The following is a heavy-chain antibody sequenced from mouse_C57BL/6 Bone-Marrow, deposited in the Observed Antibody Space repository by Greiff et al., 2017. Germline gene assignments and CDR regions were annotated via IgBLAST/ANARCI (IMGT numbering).Heavy chain of an antibody. Sequence: EVKLVESGGGLVQPGGSLKLSCAASGFTFSDYYMYWVRQTPEKRLEWVAYISNGGGSTYYPDTVKGRFTISRDNAKNTLYLQMSRLKSEDTAMYYCARRVYSNVNYYAMDYWGQGTSVTVSS. J-gene: IGHJ4*01. D-gene: IGHD2-5*01. CDR1: GFTFSDYY. CDR2: ISNGGGST. CDR3: ARRVYSNVNYYAMDY. V-gene: IGHV5-12*01.